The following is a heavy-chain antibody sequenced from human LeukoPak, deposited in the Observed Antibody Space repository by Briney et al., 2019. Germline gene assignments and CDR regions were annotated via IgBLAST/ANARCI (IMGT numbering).Heavy chain of an antibody. J-gene: IGHJ3*02. V-gene: IGHV5-51*01. CDR1: GYSFTSYW. Sequence: GESLKISCKGSGYSFTSYWIGWVRQPPGKGLEWMGIIYPGDSDTRYSPSFQGQVTISVDKSISTAYLQWNTLKASDTAMYYCAGTDGSGSTLSFDMWGQGTMVTVSS. CDR2: IYPGDSDT. CDR3: AGTDGSGSTLSFDM. D-gene: IGHD3-22*01.